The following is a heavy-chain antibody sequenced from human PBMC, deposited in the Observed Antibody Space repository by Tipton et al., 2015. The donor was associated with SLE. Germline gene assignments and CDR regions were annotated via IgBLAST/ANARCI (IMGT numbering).Heavy chain of an antibody. V-gene: IGHV4-61*02. Sequence: GLVKPSETLSLTCTVSGVSISSGSYYWNWIRQSAGKGLEWIGRVYTSESPYYNPSLKSRVTISLDTSKNQFSLKLRSVTAADTAVYYCARAWSYSTGWYYDLWGRGTLVTVSS. CDR2: VYTSESP. J-gene: IGHJ2*01. CDR3: ARAWSYSTGWYYDL. CDR1: GVSISSGSYY. D-gene: IGHD6-19*01.